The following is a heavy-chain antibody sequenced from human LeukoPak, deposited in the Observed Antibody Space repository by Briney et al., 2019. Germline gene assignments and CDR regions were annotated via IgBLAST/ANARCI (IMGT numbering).Heavy chain of an antibody. V-gene: IGHV3-33*01. J-gene: IGHJ4*02. CDR1: GFTFSGYG. D-gene: IGHD1-20*01. CDR3: ARDGPYNWNYIDY. Sequence: PGGSLRLSCAASGFTFSGYGMHWVRQAPGKGLEWVAVIWYDGSNKYYADSVKGRFTISRDNSKNTLYLQMNSLRAEDTAAYYCARDGPYNWNYIDYWGQGTLVTVSS. CDR2: IWYDGSNK.